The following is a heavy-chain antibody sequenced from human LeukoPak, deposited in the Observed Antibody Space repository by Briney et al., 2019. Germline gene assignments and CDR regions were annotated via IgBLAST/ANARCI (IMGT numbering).Heavy chain of an antibody. CDR3: ARGGQWLWKGEYYYYYYMDV. CDR1: GFTFSSYA. J-gene: IGHJ6*03. CDR2: ISGSGGST. Sequence: GGSLRLSCAASGFTFSSYAMSWVRQAPGKGLEWVSAISGSGGSTYYADSVKGRFTISRDNSKNTLYLQMNSLRAEDTAVYYCARGGQWLWKGEYYYYYYMDVWGKGTTVTVSS. D-gene: IGHD3-22*01. V-gene: IGHV3-23*01.